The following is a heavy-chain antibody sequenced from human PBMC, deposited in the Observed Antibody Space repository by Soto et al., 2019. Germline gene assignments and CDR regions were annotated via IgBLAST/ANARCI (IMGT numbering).Heavy chain of an antibody. J-gene: IGHJ4*02. CDR3: ARMDSSDYYRIDY. CDR2: LSYTGNT. D-gene: IGHD3-22*01. V-gene: IGHV4-59*01. CDR1: GGCLSGDY. Sequence: NLPETLSLTCTVSGGCLSGDYLTWIRQPPGKGLEWIGYLSYTGNTNYNPSLKSRVTISVDRSKIQFFLELRSVTAADTAVYYCARMDSSDYYRIDYWGQGTPVTVSS.